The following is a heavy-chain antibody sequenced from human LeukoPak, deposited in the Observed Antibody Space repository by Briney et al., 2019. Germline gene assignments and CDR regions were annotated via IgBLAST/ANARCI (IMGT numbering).Heavy chain of an antibody. CDR3: AREPRGLDAFDI. J-gene: IGHJ3*02. V-gene: IGHV3-7*01. CDR1: GFTFGSYW. CDR2: IKQDGSEK. Sequence: PGGSLRLSCVASGFTFGSYWMSWVRQAPGKGLEGVGNIKQDGSEKYYVDSVKGRFTISRDNAKNSLYLQMNSLRAEDTAVYYCAREPRGLDAFDIWGQGTMVTVSS. D-gene: IGHD3/OR15-3a*01.